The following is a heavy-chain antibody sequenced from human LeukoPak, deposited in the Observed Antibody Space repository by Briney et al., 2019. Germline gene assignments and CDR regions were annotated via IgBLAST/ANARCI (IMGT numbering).Heavy chain of an antibody. CDR1: GGTFSSYA. Sequence: SVKVSCKASGGTFSSYAISWVRQAPGQGLEWMGRIIPILGIANYAQKFQGRVTVTADKSTSTAYMELTSLRSEDTAVYYCASGYYDSSVSFFHHWGQGTLVTVSS. CDR3: ASGYYDSSVSFFHH. J-gene: IGHJ1*01. D-gene: IGHD3-22*01. CDR2: IIPILGIA. V-gene: IGHV1-69*04.